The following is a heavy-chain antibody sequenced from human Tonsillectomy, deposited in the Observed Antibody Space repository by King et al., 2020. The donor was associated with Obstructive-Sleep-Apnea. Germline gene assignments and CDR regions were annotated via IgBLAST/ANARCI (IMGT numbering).Heavy chain of an antibody. D-gene: IGHD3-16*02. CDR1: GDSISSDGYY. J-gene: IGHJ4*02. Sequence: VQLQESGPRLVKPSQTLSLACSVSGDSISSDGYYWSWIRLHPGKGPDGIGYIYYSGSTKYNPSLQSRVALSLDTAKNQFSLNLKSVTAADTAVYFCARVGDGYDYVWGSYHPFDYWGQGIPVTVSS. CDR3: ARVGDGYDYVWGSYHPFDY. V-gene: IGHV4-31*03. CDR2: IYYSGST.